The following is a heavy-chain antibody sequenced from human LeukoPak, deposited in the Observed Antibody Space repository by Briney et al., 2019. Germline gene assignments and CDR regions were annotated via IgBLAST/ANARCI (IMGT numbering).Heavy chain of an antibody. Sequence: GGSLRLSCAASGFTFSSYAMSWVRQAPGKGLEWVSGISGSGGSTYYADSVKGRFTISRDNSKNTLYLQMSSLRAEDTAVYYCAKGREQELSGDYWGQGTLVTVSS. CDR1: GFTFSSYA. D-gene: IGHD3-10*01. J-gene: IGHJ4*02. CDR2: ISGSGGST. CDR3: AKGREQELSGDY. V-gene: IGHV3-23*01.